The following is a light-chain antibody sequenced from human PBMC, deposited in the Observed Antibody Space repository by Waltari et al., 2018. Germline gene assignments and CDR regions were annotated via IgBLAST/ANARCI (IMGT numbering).Light chain of an antibody. J-gene: IGKJ2*01. CDR3: QQYYFTPYT. CDR2: GAS. CDR1: QGMSNS. Sequence: DIQMTQSPSSLSASVGDRVNITCRASQGMSNSLAWYQQKPGKAPKLLLYGASRLESGVPPRFSGSGSGTDYTLTISSLQPDDFATYYCQQYYFTPYTFGQGTKLDIK. V-gene: IGKV1-NL1*01.